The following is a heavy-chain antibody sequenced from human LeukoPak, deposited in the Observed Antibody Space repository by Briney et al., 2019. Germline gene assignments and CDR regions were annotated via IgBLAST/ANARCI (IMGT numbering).Heavy chain of an antibody. Sequence: ASVKVSCKASGYTFSSDGISWVRQAPGQGLEWMGWISAYNGNTNYAQKLQGRVTMTTDTSTSTAYMELRSLRSDDTAVYYCARDVPYSSSWCDPTGGDQWYYFDYWGQGTLVTVSS. CDR3: ARDVPYSSSWCDPTGGDQWYYFDY. J-gene: IGHJ4*02. V-gene: IGHV1-18*01. CDR1: GYTFSSDG. D-gene: IGHD6-13*01. CDR2: ISAYNGNT.